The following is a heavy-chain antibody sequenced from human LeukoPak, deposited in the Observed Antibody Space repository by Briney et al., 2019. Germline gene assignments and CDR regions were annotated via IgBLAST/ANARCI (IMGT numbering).Heavy chain of an antibody. V-gene: IGHV1-8*02. CDR2: MNPNSGNT. Sequence: ASVKVSCKASGYTFTAYYVHWVRQATGQGLEWMGWMNPNSGNTGYAQKFQGRVTMTRNTSISTAYMELSSLRSEDTAVYYCARDNGGTAMAYYYYYYMDVWGKGTTVTISS. CDR1: GYTFTAYY. D-gene: IGHD5-18*01. CDR3: ARDNGGTAMAYYYYYYMDV. J-gene: IGHJ6*03.